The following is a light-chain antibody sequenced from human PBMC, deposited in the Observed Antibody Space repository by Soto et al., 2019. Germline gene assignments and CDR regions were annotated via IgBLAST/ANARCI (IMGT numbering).Light chain of an antibody. J-gene: IGKJ4*01. Sequence: DIVLTQSPATLSLSPGERATLSCRASQSVSSSYLAWYQQKSGEAPRLLIYGASTRTTGSPAWVSGSVSGADFSPTISRVKPGDLAVYYCHQYCSSYTFGGGTVVEI. CDR2: GAS. CDR1: QSVSSSY. V-gene: IGKV3-20*01. CDR3: HQYCSSYT.